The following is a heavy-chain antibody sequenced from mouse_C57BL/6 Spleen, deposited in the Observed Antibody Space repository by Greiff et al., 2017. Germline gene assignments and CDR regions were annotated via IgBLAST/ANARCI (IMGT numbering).Heavy chain of an antibody. CDR1: GYTFTDYN. CDR3: ARAPTYGHWYFDV. Sequence: EVQLQQSGPELVKPGASVKIPCKASGYTFTDYNMDWVKQSHGKSLEWIGDINPNNGGPIYNQKFKGKATLTVDKSSSTAYMELRSLTSEDTAVYYCARAPTYGHWYFDVWGTGTTVTVSS. D-gene: IGHD5-5*01. V-gene: IGHV1-18*01. J-gene: IGHJ1*03. CDR2: INPNNGGP.